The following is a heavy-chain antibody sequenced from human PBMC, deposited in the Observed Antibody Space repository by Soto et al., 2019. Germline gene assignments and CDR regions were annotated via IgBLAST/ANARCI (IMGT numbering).Heavy chain of an antibody. J-gene: IGHJ4*02. Sequence: QVQLVESGGGFVKPGGSLRLSCEASGFNFGDYFMSWIRQAPGKGPEWVSHISKTGSTTYDADSVQGRFTVSRDNSNNLVCLEMSDLRADDTAVYDGARVRTRLCSGARCDGPFDYWGQGTQVTV. D-gene: IGHD2-15*01. CDR1: GFNFGDYF. CDR3: ARVRTRLCSGARCDGPFDY. V-gene: IGHV3-11*01. CDR2: ISKTGSTT.